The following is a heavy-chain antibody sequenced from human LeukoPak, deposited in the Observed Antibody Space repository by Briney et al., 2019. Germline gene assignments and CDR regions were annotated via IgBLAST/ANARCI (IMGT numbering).Heavy chain of an antibody. CDR1: GFSFSNYW. CDR3: ARGHRGTDAFDI. D-gene: IGHD3-10*01. Sequence: GGSLRLSCAASGFSFSNYWMHWVRQAPGKGLVWVSRINSDGSSTSYADSVKGRFTISRDNAKSTLYLQMNSLRAEDTAVYYCARGHRGTDAFDIWGQGTMVTVSS. CDR2: INSDGSST. J-gene: IGHJ3*02. V-gene: IGHV3-74*01.